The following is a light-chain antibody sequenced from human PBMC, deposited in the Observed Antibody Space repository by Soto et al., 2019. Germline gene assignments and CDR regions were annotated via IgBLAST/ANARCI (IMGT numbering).Light chain of an antibody. CDR2: GAS. CDR1: QDINSY. J-gene: IGKJ5*01. CDR3: QQLNNYPRVT. V-gene: IGKV1-9*01. Sequence: DIQLTQSPSFLSASVGDRVTITCRASQDINSYLAWYQQKPGKAPKLLIYGASTLQSGVPLRFSGGGSGTEFTLTISSLQPEDFATYYCQQLNNYPRVTFGQGTRLEIK.